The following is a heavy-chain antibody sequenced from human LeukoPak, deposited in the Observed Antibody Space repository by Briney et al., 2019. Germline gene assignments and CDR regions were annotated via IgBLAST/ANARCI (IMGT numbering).Heavy chain of an antibody. J-gene: IGHJ6*03. Sequence: ASVMVSCKVSGYTLSELSIHWVRQTPGKGLEWMGGFDPGDADAIYAQKFQGRVTMAEDTSADTAYMELSSLRSEDTAVYYCATPIPHSPRSYMDVWGKGTPVTVSS. D-gene: IGHD2-15*01. CDR2: FDPGDADA. CDR1: GYTLSELS. V-gene: IGHV1-24*01. CDR3: ATPIPHSPRSYMDV.